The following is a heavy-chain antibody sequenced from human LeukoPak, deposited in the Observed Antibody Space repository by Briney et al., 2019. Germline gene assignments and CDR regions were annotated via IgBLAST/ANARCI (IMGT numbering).Heavy chain of an antibody. D-gene: IGHD6-19*01. CDR2: LSAYNGNT. V-gene: IGHV1-18*01. Sequence: ASVKVSCKASGYTFTSYGISWVRQAPGQGPEWMGWLSAYNGNTNYAQKFQGRVTMTTDTSTNTAYMELRSLRADDTAVYYCARVASGWGDYSFYYYMDVWGKGTTVTISS. J-gene: IGHJ6*03. CDR3: ARVASGWGDYSFYYYMDV. CDR1: GYTFTSYG.